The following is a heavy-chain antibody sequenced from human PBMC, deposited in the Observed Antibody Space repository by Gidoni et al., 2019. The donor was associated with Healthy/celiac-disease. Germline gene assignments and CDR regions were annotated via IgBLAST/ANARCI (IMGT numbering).Heavy chain of an antibody. Sequence: QVQLVQSGAEGKKPGASVKDSCKASGYTFTSYYMHWVRQAPGQGLEWMGIINPSGGSTSYAQKFQGRVIMTRDTSTSTVYMELSSLRSEDTAVYYCAREGLDTAFDIWGQGTMVTVSS. J-gene: IGHJ3*02. V-gene: IGHV1-46*01. CDR3: AREGLDTAFDI. CDR1: GYTFTSYY. CDR2: INPSGGST.